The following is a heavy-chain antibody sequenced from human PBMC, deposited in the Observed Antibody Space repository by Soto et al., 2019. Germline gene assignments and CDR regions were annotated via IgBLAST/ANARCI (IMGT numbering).Heavy chain of an antibody. CDR2: IYHSGST. V-gene: IGHV4-4*02. CDR1: GGSISSSNW. Sequence: SETLSLTCAVSGGSISSSNWWSWVRQPPGKGLEWIGEIYHSGSTNYNPSLKSRVTISVDKSKNQFSLKLSSVTAADTAVYYCARTWGYSGYQRGYYYYVMDVCGQGTTATVYS. D-gene: IGHD5-12*01. J-gene: IGHJ6*02. CDR3: ARTWGYSGYQRGYYYYVMDV.